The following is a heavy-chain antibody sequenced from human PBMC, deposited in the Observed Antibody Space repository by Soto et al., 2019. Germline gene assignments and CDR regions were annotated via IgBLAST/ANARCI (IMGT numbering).Heavy chain of an antibody. CDR3: RLDYFYYGMDV. CDR2: IKSKTDGGTT. Sequence: PVGSLRLSCAASGFSFRNAWMSWVRQAPGKGLEWVGRIKSKTDGGTTDYAAPVKGRFTISRDNSKNTLYLQMNSLKTEDTAVYYCRLDYFYYGMDVWGQGTTVTVFS. J-gene: IGHJ6*02. CDR1: GFSFRNAW. V-gene: IGHV3-15*01.